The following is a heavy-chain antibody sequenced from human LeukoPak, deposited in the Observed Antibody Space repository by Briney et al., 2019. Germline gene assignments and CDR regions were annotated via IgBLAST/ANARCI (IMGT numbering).Heavy chain of an antibody. V-gene: IGHV4-59*08. D-gene: IGHD3-22*01. CDR1: GASIGPYY. CDR3: ARHGRTYYDSSGFYLGEDWFDP. J-gene: IGHJ5*02. CDR2: TYYSGST. Sequence: SETLSLTCTVSGASIGPYYWSWIRQPPGEGLEWIGYTYYSGSTNYSPSLKTRVTISVDTSRNQFSLKLNSVTAADTAVYYCARHGRTYYDSSGFYLGEDWFDPWGQGTLVTVSS.